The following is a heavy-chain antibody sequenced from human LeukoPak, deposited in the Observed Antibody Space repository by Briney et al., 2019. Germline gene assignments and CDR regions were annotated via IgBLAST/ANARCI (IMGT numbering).Heavy chain of an antibody. CDR2: IYHSGSA. D-gene: IGHD4-11*01. CDR1: GGSISTIVYS. CDR3: ARTHSNYIDY. V-gene: IGHV4-30-2*01. Sequence: SETLSLTCAVSGGSISTIVYSWSWIRQPPGKGLEWIGYIYHSGSAYYNPSLESRVTISVDRSENQFSLKLSSVTAADTAVYYCARTHSNYIDYWGQGTLVTVSS. J-gene: IGHJ4*02.